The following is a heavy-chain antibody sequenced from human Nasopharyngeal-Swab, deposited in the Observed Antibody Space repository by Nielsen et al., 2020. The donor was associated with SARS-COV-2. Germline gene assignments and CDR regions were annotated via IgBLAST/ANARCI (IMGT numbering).Heavy chain of an antibody. CDR2: INAGNGNT. CDR1: GYTLTSYA. V-gene: IGHV1-3*01. Sequence: ASVKVSCKASGYTLTSYAMHWVRQAPGQRLEWMGWINAGNGNTKYSQKFQGRVTITRDTSASTAYMELSSLRSEDTAVYYCARASQEMATTHYFDYWGQGTLVTVSS. CDR3: ARASQEMATTHYFDY. D-gene: IGHD5-24*01. J-gene: IGHJ4*02.